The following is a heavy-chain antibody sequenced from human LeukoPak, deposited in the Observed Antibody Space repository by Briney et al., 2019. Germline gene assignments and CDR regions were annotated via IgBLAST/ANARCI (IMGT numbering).Heavy chain of an antibody. CDR1: GGSINSGDYY. CDR3: ARDFRGRTGGLDY. V-gene: IGHV4-30-4*01. Sequence: SETLSLTCTVSGGSINSGDYYWSWIRQPPGKGLEWIGYIYYSGSTYYNPSLQSRVTISLDTSKNQFSLNLSSVTAADTAVYYCARDFRGRTGGLDYWGQGTLVTVSS. CDR2: IYYSGST. J-gene: IGHJ4*02. D-gene: IGHD3/OR15-3a*01.